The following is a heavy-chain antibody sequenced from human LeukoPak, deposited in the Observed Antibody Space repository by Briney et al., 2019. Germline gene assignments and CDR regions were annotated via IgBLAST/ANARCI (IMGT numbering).Heavy chain of an antibody. CDR1: GYRFTSYW. CDR3: ARRVVRRKYYFDY. D-gene: IGHD3-10*01. Sequence: GASLKISFKGSGYRFTSYWIGWVRQMPGKGLEWMGIIYPGDSDTRYSPSFQGQVTISADKSISTAYLQWSSLKAPDTAMYYCARRVVRRKYYFDYWGQGTLVTVSS. J-gene: IGHJ4*02. CDR2: IYPGDSDT. V-gene: IGHV5-51*01.